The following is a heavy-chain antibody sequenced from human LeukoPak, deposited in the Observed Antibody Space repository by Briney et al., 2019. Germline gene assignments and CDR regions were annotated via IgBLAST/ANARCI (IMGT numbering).Heavy chain of an antibody. V-gene: IGHV1-2*02. CDR3: ARSSSSSWYGSLGY. D-gene: IGHD6-13*01. CDR1: GYTFTGYY. J-gene: IGHJ4*02. Sequence: GGSLRLSCAASGYTFTGYYMHWVRQAPGQGLEWMGWINPNSGGTNYAQKFQGRVTMTRDTSISTAYMELSRLRSDDTAVYYCARSSSSSWYGSLGYWGQGTLVTVSS. CDR2: INPNSGGT.